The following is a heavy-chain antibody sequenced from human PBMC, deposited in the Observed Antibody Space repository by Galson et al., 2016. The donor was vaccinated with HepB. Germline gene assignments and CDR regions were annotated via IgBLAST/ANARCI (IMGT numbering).Heavy chain of an antibody. D-gene: IGHD5-18*01. CDR1: GGTFSSFA. Sequence: SVKVSCKASGGTFSSFAISWVRQAPGQGLEWMGGIITPFGTTNYAQKFQGRVTITADESTSTAYMELSSLRSEDTAVYSCAREPPTGAYNYGHGDYWGQGTLVTVSS. V-gene: IGHV1-69*13. J-gene: IGHJ4*02. CDR3: AREPPTGAYNYGHGDY. CDR2: IITPFGTT.